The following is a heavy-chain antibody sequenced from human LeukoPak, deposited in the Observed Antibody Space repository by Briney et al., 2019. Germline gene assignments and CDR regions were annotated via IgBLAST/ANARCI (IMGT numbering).Heavy chain of an antibody. Sequence: GGSLRLSCAASGFTFSSYGMHWVRQAPGKGLEWVAVIWYDGSNKYYADSVKGRFTISRDNSKNTLYLQMNSLRAEDTAVYYCARLNVGDYYYGMDVWGQGTTVTVSS. D-gene: IGHD1-1*01. CDR1: GFTFSSYG. J-gene: IGHJ6*02. V-gene: IGHV3-33*01. CDR3: ARLNVGDYYYGMDV. CDR2: IWYDGSNK.